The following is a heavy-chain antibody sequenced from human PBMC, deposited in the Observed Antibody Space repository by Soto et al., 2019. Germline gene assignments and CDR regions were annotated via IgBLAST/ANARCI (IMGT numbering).Heavy chain of an antibody. Sequence: PGGSLRLSCAASGFTLSSYGMHLVRQAPGKGLEWVALISSDGSNKHYADSVKGRFTISRDSSMNTLYLQMNSLRAEDTAVYYCATENSAVAANYLYYYGVDVWGQGTTVTVSS. CDR2: ISSDGSNK. CDR3: ATENSAVAANYLYYYGVDV. CDR1: GFTLSSYG. J-gene: IGHJ6*02. D-gene: IGHD2-15*01. V-gene: IGHV3-30*03.